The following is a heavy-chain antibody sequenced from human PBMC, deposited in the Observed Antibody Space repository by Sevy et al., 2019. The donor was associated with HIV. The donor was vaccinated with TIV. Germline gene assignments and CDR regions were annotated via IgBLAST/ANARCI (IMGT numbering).Heavy chain of an antibody. Sequence: ASVKVSCKASGGTFSSYAISWVRQAHGQGLEWMGGIIPIFGTANYAQKFQGRVTITADKSTSTAYMELSSLRSEDTAVYYCAGARADYDYVWGSYRYDNWFDPWGQGTLVTVSS. V-gene: IGHV1-69*06. D-gene: IGHD3-16*02. J-gene: IGHJ5*02. CDR2: IIPIFGTA. CDR1: GGTFSSYA. CDR3: AGARADYDYVWGSYRYDNWFDP.